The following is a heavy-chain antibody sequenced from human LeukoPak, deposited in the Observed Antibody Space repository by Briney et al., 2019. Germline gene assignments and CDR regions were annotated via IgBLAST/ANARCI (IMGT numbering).Heavy chain of an antibody. D-gene: IGHD6-19*01. V-gene: IGHV3-33*01. Sequence: GRSLRLSCAASGFTFSSYGMHWVRQAPGKGLEWVAVIWYDGSNKYYADSVKGRFTISRDNPKNTLYLQMNSLRAEDTAVYYCARDPEADSSGWSDNWFDPWGQGTLVTVSS. CDR3: ARDPEADSSGWSDNWFDP. J-gene: IGHJ5*02. CDR1: GFTFSSYG. CDR2: IWYDGSNK.